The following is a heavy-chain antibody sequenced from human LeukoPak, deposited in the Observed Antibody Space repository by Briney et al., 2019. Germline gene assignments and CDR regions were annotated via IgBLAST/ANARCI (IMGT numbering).Heavy chain of an antibody. V-gene: IGHV3-23*01. CDR1: GFTFSSYA. CDR3: AKVLSSGWYELFDY. J-gene: IGHJ4*02. D-gene: IGHD6-19*01. Sequence: GGSLRLSCAASGFTFSSYAMSWVRQAPGKGLEWVSAISGSGGSTYYADSVKGRFTIPRDNSKNTLYLQMNSLRAEDTAVYYCAKVLSSGWYELFDYWGQGTLVTVSS. CDR2: ISGSGGST.